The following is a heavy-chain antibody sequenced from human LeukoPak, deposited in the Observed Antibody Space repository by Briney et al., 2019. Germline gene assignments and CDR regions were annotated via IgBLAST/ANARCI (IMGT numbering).Heavy chain of an antibody. J-gene: IGHJ4*02. CDR2: INHSGST. V-gene: IGHV4-34*01. D-gene: IGHD3-3*01. CDR3: ARDDFWSGYRLDY. CDR1: GGSFSGYY. Sequence: SETLSLTCAVYGGSFSGYYWSWIRQPPGKGLEWIGEINHSGSTNYNPSLKSRVPISVDTSKNQFSLKLSSVTAADTAVYYCARDDFWSGYRLDYWGQGTLVTVSS.